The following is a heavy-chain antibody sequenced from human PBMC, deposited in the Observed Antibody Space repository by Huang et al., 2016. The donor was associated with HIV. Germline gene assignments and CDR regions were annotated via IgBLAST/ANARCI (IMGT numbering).Heavy chain of an antibody. V-gene: IGHV3-30*18. D-gene: IGHD6-13*01. CDR3: AKGGSAAAVLDF. CDR2: ISYDANAK. Sequence: QVQLVESGGGVVQPGRSLRISCAASGFTFSSYGMHWGRQAPGKGLEWVAVISYDANAKYYADSVNGRFSISRDNSKTTVYLQLNSLRLEDTAVYYCAKGGSAAAVLDFWGQGTLVTVSS. CDR1: GFTFSSYG. J-gene: IGHJ4*02.